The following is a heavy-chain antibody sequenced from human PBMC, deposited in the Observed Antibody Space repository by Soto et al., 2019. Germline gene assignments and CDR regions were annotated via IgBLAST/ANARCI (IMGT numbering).Heavy chain of an antibody. V-gene: IGHV1-46*01. J-gene: IGHJ4*02. D-gene: IGHD2-21*02. CDR1: GNTFTNYY. CDR3: ARGGHVVVVTAAFDY. Sequence: QVQLMQSGAEVKKPGASVKVSCKASGNTFTNYYIHWVRQAPGQGLEWMGTINPSGGHTTYSQNFLGRVNMTRDTSTSTLYMELTSLISDDTAVYYCARGGHVVVVTAAFDYWGQGTLVTVSS. CDR2: INPSGGHT.